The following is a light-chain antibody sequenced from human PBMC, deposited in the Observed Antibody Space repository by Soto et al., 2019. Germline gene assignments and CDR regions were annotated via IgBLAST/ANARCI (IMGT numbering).Light chain of an antibody. CDR2: GNS. CDR1: SSNIRAGYD. CDR3: QSYDSSLSGYV. Sequence: QSVLTQPPSVSGAPGQRVTISCTGSSSNIRAGYDVHWYQQLPGTAPKLLIYGNSNRPSGVPDRFSGSESGTSASLAITGLQAEDEADYYCQSYDSSLSGYVFGTGTKVTVL. V-gene: IGLV1-40*01. J-gene: IGLJ1*01.